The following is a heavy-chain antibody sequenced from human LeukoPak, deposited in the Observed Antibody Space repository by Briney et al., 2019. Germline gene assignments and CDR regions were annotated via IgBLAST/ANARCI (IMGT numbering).Heavy chain of an antibody. V-gene: IGHV1-2*02. CDR2: IDPNSGGT. J-gene: IGHJ4*02. CDR3: ARDAYCGGDCYALDY. D-gene: IGHD2-21*02. Sequence: ASVKVSCKASGYTFTGYYIHWVRLAPGQGLEWMGWIDPNSGGTNYAQKFQGRVTMTRDTSISTAYMELSRLRSDDTAVYYCARDAYCGGDCYALDYWGQGTLVTVSS. CDR1: GYTFTGYY.